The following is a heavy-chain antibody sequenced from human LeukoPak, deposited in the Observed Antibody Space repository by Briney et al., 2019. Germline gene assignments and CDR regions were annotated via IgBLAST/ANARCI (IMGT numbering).Heavy chain of an antibody. J-gene: IGHJ5*02. CDR1: GVTLSPYG. Sequence: PGMSLRLSCAASGVTLSPYGMHWVRQAPGNGLEWVAVISYEGGTQHYADSVKGRFIISRDNPRNTLYLQMNILRTEDTAVYYCAKEGTPQVSTWYDLWGQGTQVIVSS. CDR3: AKEGTPQVSTWYDL. V-gene: IGHV3-30*18. D-gene: IGHD3-10*01. CDR2: ISYEGGTQ.